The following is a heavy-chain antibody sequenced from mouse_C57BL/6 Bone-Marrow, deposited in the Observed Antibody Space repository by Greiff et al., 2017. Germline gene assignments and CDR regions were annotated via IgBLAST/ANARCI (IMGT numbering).Heavy chain of an antibody. Sequence: QVQLQQPGAELVKPGASVKLSCKASGYTFTSYWMHWVKQRPGQGLEWIGMIHPNSGSTNYNEKFKSKATLTVDKSSSTAYMQLSSLTSEDSAVYDCERKHYYGSSFDYWGQGTTLTVSS. D-gene: IGHD1-1*01. CDR1: GYTFTSYW. V-gene: IGHV1-64*01. CDR3: ERKHYYGSSFDY. CDR2: IHPNSGST. J-gene: IGHJ2*01.